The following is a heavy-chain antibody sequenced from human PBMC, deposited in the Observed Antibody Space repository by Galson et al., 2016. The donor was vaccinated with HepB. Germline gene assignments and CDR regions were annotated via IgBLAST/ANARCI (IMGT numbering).Heavy chain of an antibody. CDR2: IESYSKII. CDR1: GFTFKKYG. J-gene: IGHJ4*02. V-gene: IGHV3-48*04. D-gene: IGHD5-24*01. Sequence: SLRLSCAASGFTFKKYGFNWVRLTPGKGLEWLSYIESYSKIIRYTDSVRGRFTVFRDNAKNSVYLQLGGLRVEDTAIYYCARDGPNYNYDFWGQGTLVTVFS. CDR3: ARDGPNYNYDF.